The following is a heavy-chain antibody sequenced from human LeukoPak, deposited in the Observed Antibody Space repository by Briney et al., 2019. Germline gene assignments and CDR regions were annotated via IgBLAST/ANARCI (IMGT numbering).Heavy chain of an antibody. Sequence: GASVKVSCKVSGYTLTELSMHWVRQAPGKGLEWMGGFDPEDGETIYAQKFQGRVTMTEDTSTDTAYMELSSLRSEDTAVYYCAIYDFWSGSRGFDPWGQGTLVTVSS. V-gene: IGHV1-24*01. CDR1: GYTLTELS. D-gene: IGHD3-3*01. CDR2: FDPEDGET. J-gene: IGHJ5*02. CDR3: AIYDFWSGSRGFDP.